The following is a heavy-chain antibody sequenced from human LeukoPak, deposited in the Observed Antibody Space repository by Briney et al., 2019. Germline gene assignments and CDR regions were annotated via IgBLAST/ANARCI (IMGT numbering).Heavy chain of an antibody. CDR3: ARDQGSWSDY. CDR2: ISYDGSNK. V-gene: IGHV3-30-3*01. Sequence: GGSLRLSCAASGFTFSSYAMHWVRQAPGKGLEWVAVISYDGSNKYYADSVKGRFTISRDNAKNSLYLQMNSLRAEDTAVYYCARDQGSWSDYWGQGTLVTVSS. CDR1: GFTFSSYA. D-gene: IGHD6-13*01. J-gene: IGHJ4*02.